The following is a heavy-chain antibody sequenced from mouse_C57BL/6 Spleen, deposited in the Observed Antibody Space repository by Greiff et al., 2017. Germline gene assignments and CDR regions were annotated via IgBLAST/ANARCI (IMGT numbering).Heavy chain of an antibody. Sequence: VQLQQSGAELVKPGASVKLSCKASGYTFTEYTIHWVKQRSGQGLEWIGWFYPGSGSIKYNEKFKDKATLTADKSSSTVYMEISRLTSEDSAGEFCARHEDNDYDGPWFAYWGQGTLVTVSA. D-gene: IGHD2-4*01. CDR2: FYPGSGSI. J-gene: IGHJ3*01. CDR1: GYTFTEYT. CDR3: ARHEDNDYDGPWFAY. V-gene: IGHV1-62-2*01.